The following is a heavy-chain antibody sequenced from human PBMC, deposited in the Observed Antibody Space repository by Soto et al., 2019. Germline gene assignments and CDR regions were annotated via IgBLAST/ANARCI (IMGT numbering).Heavy chain of an antibody. Sequence: PGGSLRLSCAASGFTFSSYAMSWVRQAPGKGLEWVSAISGSGGSTYYADSVKGRFTISRDNSKNTLYLQMNSLRAEDTAVYYCAKDLGAREDYGYYFDYWGQGTLVTVSS. V-gene: IGHV3-23*01. CDR2: ISGSGGST. CDR1: GFTFSSYA. CDR3: AKDLGAREDYGYYFDY. D-gene: IGHD4-17*01. J-gene: IGHJ4*02.